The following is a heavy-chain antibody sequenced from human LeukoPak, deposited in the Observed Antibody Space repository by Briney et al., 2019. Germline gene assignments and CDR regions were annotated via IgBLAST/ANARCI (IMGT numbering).Heavy chain of an antibody. CDR3: TRVGYIDEGIDY. D-gene: IGHD5-24*01. Sequence: GGSLRLSCAASGFTFSNYWMTWVRQAPGKGLEWVANIKTDESEIYYVDSVKGRFTISRDNAENSLYLQMNSLRAEDTAIYYCTRVGYIDEGIDYWGQGTLVTVSS. CDR2: IKTDESEI. CDR1: GFTFSNYW. J-gene: IGHJ4*02. V-gene: IGHV3-7*04.